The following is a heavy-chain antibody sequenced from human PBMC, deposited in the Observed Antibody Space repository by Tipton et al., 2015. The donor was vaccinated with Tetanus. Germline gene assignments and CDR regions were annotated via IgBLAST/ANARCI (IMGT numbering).Heavy chain of an antibody. CDR1: GFTFDDYA. CDR2: ITWNSGSI. V-gene: IGHV3-9*01. D-gene: IGHD6-19*01. CDR3: AKADSSAWYELDY. J-gene: IGHJ4*02. Sequence: SLRLSCAASGFTFDDYAMHWVRQDPGKGLEWVSGITWNSGSIGYADSVKGRFTISRDNAKNSLYLQMNSLRAEDTALYYCAKADSSAWYELDYWGRGTLFTVSS.